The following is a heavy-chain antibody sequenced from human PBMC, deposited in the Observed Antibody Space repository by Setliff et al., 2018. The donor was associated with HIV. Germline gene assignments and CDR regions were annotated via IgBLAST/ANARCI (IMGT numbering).Heavy chain of an antibody. D-gene: IGHD2-8*01. CDR2: INPKSGGT. Sequence: GASVKVSCKTSGHTFTDYYIHWVRQAPGQRLEWMGWINPKSGGTNFEQKFQARITMTRDTSINTAYMELSRLRSDDTAIYYCVRGRRIMVSPLVYSYLAMDFWGQGTTVTVSS. J-gene: IGHJ6*02. CDR1: GHTFTDYY. V-gene: IGHV1-2*02. CDR3: VRGRRIMVSPLVYSYLAMDF.